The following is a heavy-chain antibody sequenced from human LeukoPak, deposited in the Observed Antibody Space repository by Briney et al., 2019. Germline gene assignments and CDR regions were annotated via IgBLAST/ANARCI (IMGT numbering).Heavy chain of an antibody. V-gene: IGHV3-30*02. CDR2: IRYDGSNK. Sequence: GGSLRLSCAASGFTFSTYAMHWVRQAPGKGLEWVAFIRYDGSNKYYADSVKGRFTISRDNSKNTLYLQMNSLRAEDTAVYYCAKDLARIVVVTAIRHPYDYWGQGTLVTVSS. J-gene: IGHJ4*02. CDR1: GFTFSTYA. D-gene: IGHD2-21*02. CDR3: AKDLARIVVVTAIRHPYDY.